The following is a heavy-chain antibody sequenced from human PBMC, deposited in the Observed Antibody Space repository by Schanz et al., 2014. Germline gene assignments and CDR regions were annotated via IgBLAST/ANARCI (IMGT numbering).Heavy chain of an antibody. CDR1: GFTFRNYG. CDR3: AYYDVLTGFDY. V-gene: IGHV3-23*01. Sequence: EVQVLESGEGLVEAGGSLRLSCAASGFTFRNYGMSWVRQAPGQGLEWVSAISGSGGSTYYADSVKGRFTISRDNSKNTLYLQINNLRAEDTAVYYCAYYDVLTGFDYWGQGTQXTVAS. CDR2: ISGSGGST. J-gene: IGHJ4*02. D-gene: IGHD3-9*01.